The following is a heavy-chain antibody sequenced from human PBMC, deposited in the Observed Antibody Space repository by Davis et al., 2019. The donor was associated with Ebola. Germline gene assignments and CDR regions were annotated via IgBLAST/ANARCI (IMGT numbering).Heavy chain of an antibody. CDR2: IYHSGST. J-gene: IGHJ4*02. V-gene: IGHV4-30-2*01. D-gene: IGHD5-18*01. Sequence: MPSETLSLTCTVSGGSISSYSWSWIRQPPGKGLEWIGYIYHSGSTYYNPSLKSRVTISVDRSKNQFSLKLSSVTAADTAVYYCARASSRIQLWFGFFDYWGQGTLVTVSS. CDR3: ARASSRIQLWFGFFDY. CDR1: GGSISSYS.